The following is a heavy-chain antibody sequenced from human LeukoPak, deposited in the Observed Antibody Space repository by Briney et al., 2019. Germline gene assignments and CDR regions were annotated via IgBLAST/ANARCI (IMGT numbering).Heavy chain of an antibody. D-gene: IGHD6-13*01. CDR3: ARDGSRIAAAGSPYFSYYYYMDV. CDR2: ISAYNGNT. Sequence: ASVKVSCKASGYTFTSYGISWVRQAPGQGLEWMGWISAYNGNTNYAQKLQGRVTMTTDTSTSTAYMELRSLRSDDTAVYYCARDGSRIAAAGSPYFSYYYYMDVWGKGTTVTVSS. J-gene: IGHJ6*03. CDR1: GYTFTSYG. V-gene: IGHV1-18*01.